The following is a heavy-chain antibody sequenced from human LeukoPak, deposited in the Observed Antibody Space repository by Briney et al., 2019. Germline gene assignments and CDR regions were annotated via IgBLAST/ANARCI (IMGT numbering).Heavy chain of an antibody. V-gene: IGHV1-24*01. CDR1: GYTLTELS. D-gene: IGHD3-3*01. CDR3: ATTTYYDFWSGYPFDY. J-gene: IGHJ4*02. CDR2: FDPEDGET. Sequence: ASVKVSFKVSGYTLTELSMHWVRQAPGKGLEWMGGFDPEDGETIYAQKFQGRVTMTEDTSTDTAYMELSSLRSEDTAVYYCATTTYYDFWSGYPFDYWGQGTLVTVSS.